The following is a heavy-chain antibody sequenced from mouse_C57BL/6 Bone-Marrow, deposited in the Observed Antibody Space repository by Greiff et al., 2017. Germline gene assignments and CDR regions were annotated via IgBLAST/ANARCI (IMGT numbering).Heavy chain of an antibody. D-gene: IGHD1-1*01. V-gene: IGHV1-64*01. CDR1: GYTFTSYW. CDR2: IHPNSGST. Sequence: VQLQQPGAELVKPGASVKLSCKASGYTFTSYWMHWVKQRPGQGLEWIGMIHPNSGSTNYNEKFKSKATLTVDKSSSTAYMQLSSLTSEDSAVYYCAHTTVVASPAYWGQGTLVTVSA. J-gene: IGHJ3*01. CDR3: AHTTVVASPAY.